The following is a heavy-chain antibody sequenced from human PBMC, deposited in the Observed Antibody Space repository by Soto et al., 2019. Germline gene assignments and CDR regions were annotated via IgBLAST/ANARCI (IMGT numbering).Heavy chain of an antibody. D-gene: IGHD2-8*02. CDR3: ARGRRTCTEKTCYPDFDF. Sequence: QVHLVQSGAEVKTPGASVTISCKASGYTFSDYGIHWIRQAPGQRPEWLGWILCLNDRKEYSQKFQGRISLTRDTSARTAYMGLSRLRSEDTAVYYCARGRRTCTEKTCYPDFDFWGQGSLVSVSS. CDR1: GYTFSDYG. CDR2: ILCLNDRK. V-gene: IGHV1-3*01. J-gene: IGHJ4*02.